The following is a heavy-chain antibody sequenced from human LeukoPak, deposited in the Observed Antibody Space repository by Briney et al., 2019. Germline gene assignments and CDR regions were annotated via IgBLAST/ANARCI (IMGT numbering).Heavy chain of an antibody. CDR2: IVVGSGNT. CDR3: AAGSGSYYFGAHIPCPDLDY. J-gene: IGHJ4*02. Sequence: SVKDSRKATVFTFTRSAVQGVRQARGQSLEWMGCIVVGSGNTNYAQKFQERVTITRDMSTSTAYMELSSLRSEDTAVYYCAAGSGSYYFGAHIPCPDLDYWGQGTLVTVSS. V-gene: IGHV1-58*01. CDR1: VFTFTRSA. D-gene: IGHD1-26*01.